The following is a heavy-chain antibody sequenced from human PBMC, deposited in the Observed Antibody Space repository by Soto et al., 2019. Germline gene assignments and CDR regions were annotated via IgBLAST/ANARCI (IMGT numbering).Heavy chain of an antibody. J-gene: IGHJ6*02. CDR1: GGSISSGGYY. V-gene: IGHV4-31*03. CDR2: IYYSGST. D-gene: IGHD5-12*01. CDR3: ARDRLWCGDIVATGCMDV. Sequence: QVQLQESGPGLVKPSQTLSLTCTVSGGSISSGGYYWSWIRKHPGKGLEWLGYIYYSGSTYYNPSLKSRDTISVDTSKNQFSLKLSSVTAADTAVYYCARDRLWCGDIVATGCMDVWGQGTTVTVSS.